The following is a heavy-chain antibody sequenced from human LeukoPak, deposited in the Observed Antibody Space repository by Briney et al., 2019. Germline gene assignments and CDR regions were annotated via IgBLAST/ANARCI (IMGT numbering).Heavy chain of an antibody. J-gene: IGHJ3*02. D-gene: IGHD3-22*01. CDR3: ARVDWMIGAFDI. Sequence: PGGSLRLSCAVSGFTFSSYGMHWVRQAPGKGLEWVAVISYDGSNKYYADSVKGRFTISRDNSKNPLYLKMNSLRGEDTAVYYCARVDWMIGAFDIWGQGTMVTVSS. CDR2: ISYDGSNK. CDR1: GFTFSSYG. V-gene: IGHV3-30*03.